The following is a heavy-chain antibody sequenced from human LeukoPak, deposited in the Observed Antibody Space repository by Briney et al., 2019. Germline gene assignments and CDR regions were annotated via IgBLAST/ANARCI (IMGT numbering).Heavy chain of an antibody. CDR2: IHYTGNP. Sequence: SETLSLTCTVSGGSISSPTDYWGWVRQAPGKGPEWIARIHYTGNPYYNPSLKSRVTISVDPDTSQNQFSLKLSSVTAAATAVYYCARRPQCEWELLLCHYNWFDPWGQGTLVTVSS. CDR3: ARRPQCEWELLLCHYNWFDP. J-gene: IGHJ5*02. D-gene: IGHD1-26*01. V-gene: IGHV4-39*07. CDR1: GGSISSPTDY.